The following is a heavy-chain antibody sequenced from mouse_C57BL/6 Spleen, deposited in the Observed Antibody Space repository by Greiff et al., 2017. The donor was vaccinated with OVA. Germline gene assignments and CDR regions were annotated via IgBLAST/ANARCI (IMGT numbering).Heavy chain of an antibody. J-gene: IGHJ3*01. CDR1: GFNIKDDY. V-gene: IGHV14-4*01. CDR2: IDPENGDT. CDR3: TTYPFAY. Sequence: VQLQQSGAELVRPGASVKLSCTASGFNIKDDYMHWVKQRPEQGLEWIGWIDPENGDTAYASKFQGKATITEDTSSNTAYLQLSSLTSEDTAVYYCTTYPFAYWGQGTLVTVSA.